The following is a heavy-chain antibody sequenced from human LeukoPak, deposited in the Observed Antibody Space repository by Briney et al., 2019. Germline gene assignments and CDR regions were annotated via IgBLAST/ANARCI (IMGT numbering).Heavy chain of an antibody. V-gene: IGHV3-48*03. CDR3: ARDGRGIAAAGTLDY. CDR1: GFTFSSYE. J-gene: IGHJ4*02. D-gene: IGHD6-13*01. Sequence: GGSLRLSCAASGFTFSSYEMNWVRQAPGKGLEWVSYISSSGSTIYYADSVKGRFTISRDNAKNSLYLQMNSLRAEDTADYYCARDGRGIAAAGTLDYWGQGTLVTVSS. CDR2: ISSSGSTI.